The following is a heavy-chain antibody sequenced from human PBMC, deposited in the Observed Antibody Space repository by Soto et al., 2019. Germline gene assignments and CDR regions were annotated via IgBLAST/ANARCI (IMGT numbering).Heavy chain of an antibody. CDR1: GFTFSKYA. CDR3: ATYDYGDNNF. V-gene: IGHV3-30-3*01. D-gene: IGHD4-17*01. J-gene: IGHJ4*02. CDR2: ISYYGNNQ. Sequence: QVYLVESGGGVVQPGRSLRLSCAASGFTFSKYAVQWVRQAPGKGLEWVALISYYGNNQFYADSVKGRFTISTEDSRNALYLQMGSLRPEDSAIYWCATYDYGDNNFWGQGALVNVSS.